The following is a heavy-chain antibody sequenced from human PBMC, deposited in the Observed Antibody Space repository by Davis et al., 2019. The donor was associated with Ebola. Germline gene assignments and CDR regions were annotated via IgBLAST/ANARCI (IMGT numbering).Heavy chain of an antibody. D-gene: IGHD6-19*01. Sequence: GESLKISCAASGFSFSNYAMHWVRQAPDKGLEWVAVTSHDERNRYYEESVEGRFTISRDNSKNTLYLQLNRLRSEDTAVYFCARAVTGKEDLDYWGQGTLVTVSS. CDR1: GFSFSNYA. J-gene: IGHJ4*02. V-gene: IGHV3-30*04. CDR2: TSHDERNR. CDR3: ARAVTGKEDLDY.